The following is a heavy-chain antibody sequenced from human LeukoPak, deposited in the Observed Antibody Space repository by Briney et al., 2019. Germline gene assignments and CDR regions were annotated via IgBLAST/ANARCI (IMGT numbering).Heavy chain of an antibody. Sequence: SETLSLTCAVYGGSFSGYYWSWIRQPPGKGLEWIGEINHSGSTNYNPSLKSRVTISVDTSKNQFSLKLSPVTAADTAVYYCARESHYDSSGYYSPHFDYWGQGTLVTVSS. J-gene: IGHJ4*02. V-gene: IGHV4-34*01. CDR3: ARESHYDSSGYYSPHFDY. CDR2: INHSGST. D-gene: IGHD3-22*01. CDR1: GGSFSGYY.